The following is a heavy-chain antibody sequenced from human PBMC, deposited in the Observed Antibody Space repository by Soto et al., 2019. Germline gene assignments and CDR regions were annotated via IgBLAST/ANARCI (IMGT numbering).Heavy chain of an antibody. CDR3: AKDQGVRFLEWLPYYYGMDV. J-gene: IGHJ6*02. CDR2: ISGSGGST. CDR1: RFTCNSYA. D-gene: IGHD3-3*01. Sequence: EVSLRRSCAASRFTCNSYAMILVRQAPGKGLESVSAISGSGGSTYYADSVKGRFTISRDNSKNTLYLQMNSLRAEDTAVYYCAKDQGVRFLEWLPYYYGMDVWGQGTTVTVSS. V-gene: IGHV3-23*01.